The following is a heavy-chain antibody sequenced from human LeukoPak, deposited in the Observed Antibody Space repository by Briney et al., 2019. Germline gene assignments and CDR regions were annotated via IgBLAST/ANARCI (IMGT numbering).Heavy chain of an antibody. V-gene: IGHV3-21*01. J-gene: IGHJ4*02. D-gene: IGHD1-1*01. CDR2: ISSSSSYI. CDR1: GFTFSSYS. Sequence: GGSLRLSCAASGFTFSSYSMNWVRQAPGKGLEWVSSISSSSSYIYYADSVKGRFTISRDNAKNSLYLQMNSLRAEDTAVYYCAVAPYDWLPPGYRGQGTLVTVSS. CDR3: AVAPYDWLPPGY.